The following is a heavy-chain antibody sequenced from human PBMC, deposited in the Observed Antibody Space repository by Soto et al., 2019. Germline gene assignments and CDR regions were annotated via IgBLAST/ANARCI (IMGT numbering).Heavy chain of an antibody. CDR1: DGSMNSDSSY. V-gene: IGHV4-39*01. CDR3: ARLGGYVSVGYYYLWDS. J-gene: IGHJ4*02. CDR2: INHSGST. D-gene: IGHD3-22*01. Sequence: SETLSLTCRVSDGSMNSDSSYWGWIRQPPGKGLEWIGVINHSGSTYHNLSLKGRVTVSVDASRNQFSLKLTSMTAADTAVYYCARLGGYVSVGYYYLWDSWGQGTLVTVSS.